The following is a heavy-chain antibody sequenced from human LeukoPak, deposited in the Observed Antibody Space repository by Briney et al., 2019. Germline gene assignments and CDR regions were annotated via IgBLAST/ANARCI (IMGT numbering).Heavy chain of an antibody. CDR1: GGPISSSSYY. V-gene: IGHV4-39*01. J-gene: IGHJ4*02. CDR3: ARQMYYYDSSGYHIDY. CDR2: IYYSGST. D-gene: IGHD3-22*01. Sequence: MASETLSLTCTVSGGPISSSSYYWGWIRQPPGKGLEWIGSIYYSGSTYYNPSLKSRVTISVDTSKNQFSLKLSSVTAADTAVYYCARQMYYYDSSGYHIDYWGQGTLVTVSS.